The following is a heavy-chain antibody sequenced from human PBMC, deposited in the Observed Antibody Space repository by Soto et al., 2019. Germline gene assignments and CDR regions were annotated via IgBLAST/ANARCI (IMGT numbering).Heavy chain of an antibody. CDR2: IIPIFGTA. J-gene: IGHJ6*02. Sequence: SVKVSCKASGGTFSSYAISWVRQAPGQGLEWMGGIIPIFGTANYAQKFQGRVTITADKSTSTAYMELRSLRSEDTAVYYCARDGGHGDYYYYGMDVWGQGTTVTVSS. V-gene: IGHV1-69*06. CDR1: GGTFSSYA. D-gene: IGHD3-16*01. CDR3: ARDGGHGDYYYYGMDV.